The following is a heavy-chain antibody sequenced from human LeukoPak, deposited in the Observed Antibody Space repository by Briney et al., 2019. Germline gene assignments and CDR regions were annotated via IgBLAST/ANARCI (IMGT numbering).Heavy chain of an antibody. CDR1: GFTFSSYW. V-gene: IGHV3-74*01. D-gene: IGHD6-19*01. J-gene: IGHJ5*02. Sequence: AGGSLRLSCAASGFTFSSYWMHWVRQASGKGLVWVSRINSDGSSTSYADSVKGRFTISRDNAKNTLYLQMNSLRAEDTAVYYCARVRAVADSNWFDPWGQGTLVTVSS. CDR3: ARVRAVADSNWFDP. CDR2: INSDGSST.